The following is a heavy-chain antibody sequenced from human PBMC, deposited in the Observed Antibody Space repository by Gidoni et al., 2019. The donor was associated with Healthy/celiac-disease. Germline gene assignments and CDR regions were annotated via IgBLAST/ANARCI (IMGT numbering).Heavy chain of an antibody. D-gene: IGHD1-26*01. CDR2: IYYSGST. V-gene: IGHV4-39*01. CDR1: GGSMSSSSYY. Sequence: QLQLQESGPGLVKPSETLSLTCTVSGGSMSSSSYYWGWIRRPPGKGLEWIGSIYYSGSTYYNPSLKSRVTISVDTSKNQFSLKLSSVTAADTAVYYCARHRVGATDYFDYWGQGTLVTVSS. J-gene: IGHJ4*02. CDR3: ARHRVGATDYFDY.